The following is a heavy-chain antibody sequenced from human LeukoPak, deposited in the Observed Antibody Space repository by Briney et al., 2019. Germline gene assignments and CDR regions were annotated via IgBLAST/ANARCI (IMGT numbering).Heavy chain of an antibody. CDR1: GFTFSDYS. Sequence: GGSLRLSCAVSGFTFSDYSMNWVRQAPGKGLEWVSYISGSSSPIYYADSVKGRFTISRDNAKNSLYLQMNSLRAEDTAVYYCARRTGMTLPGWLRVVDLWGQGTLVTVSS. CDR2: ISGSSSPI. V-gene: IGHV3-48*01. CDR3: ARRTGMTLPGWLRVVDL. D-gene: IGHD6-19*01. J-gene: IGHJ5*02.